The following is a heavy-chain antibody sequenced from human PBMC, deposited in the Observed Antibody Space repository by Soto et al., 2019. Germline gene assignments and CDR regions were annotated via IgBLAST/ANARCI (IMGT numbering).Heavy chain of an antibody. CDR1: GYSFTSYW. Sequence: GESLKISCKGSGYSFTSYWIGWVRQMPGKGLEWMGIIYPGDSDTRYSPSFQGQVTISADKSISTAYLQWSSLKASDTAMYYCAMPLYCGGDCYHDAFDIWGQGTMVTVSS. D-gene: IGHD2-21*02. CDR3: AMPLYCGGDCYHDAFDI. CDR2: IYPGDSDT. V-gene: IGHV5-51*01. J-gene: IGHJ3*02.